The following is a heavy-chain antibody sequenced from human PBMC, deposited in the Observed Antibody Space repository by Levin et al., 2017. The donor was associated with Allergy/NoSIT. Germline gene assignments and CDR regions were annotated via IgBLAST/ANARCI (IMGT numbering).Heavy chain of an antibody. CDR2: TYYTGST. J-gene: IGHJ4*02. CDR3: ARGSISAAHDF. D-gene: IGHD6-13*01. CDR1: GDLMTSLY. Sequence: GSLRLSCTVSGDLMTSLYWSWIRQPPGKGLEWIGYTYYTGSTNYNPSLKSRVTISIDRSKKQFSLKLNSVTATDTAVYYCARGSISAAHDFWGQGTLVTVSS. V-gene: IGHV4-59*08.